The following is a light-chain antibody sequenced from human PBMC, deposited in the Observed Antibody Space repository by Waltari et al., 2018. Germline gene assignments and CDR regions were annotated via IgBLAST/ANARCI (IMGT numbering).Light chain of an antibody. V-gene: IGLV2-11*01. CDR2: DVN. CDR1: SSDVGRFNY. J-gene: IGLJ3*02. Sequence: QSALTQPRSVSGSPGQSVTISCTGTSSDVGRFNYVSWHQQHSGKAPKLMSYDVNKRPAGVPGRSSGSKSGNTASLTISGLQSEDEADYYCCSYAGSYTLVFGGGTKLTVL. CDR3: CSYAGSYTLV.